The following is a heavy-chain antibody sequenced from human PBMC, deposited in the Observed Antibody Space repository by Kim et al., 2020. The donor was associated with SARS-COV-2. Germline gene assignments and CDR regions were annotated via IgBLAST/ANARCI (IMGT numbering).Heavy chain of an antibody. CDR3: ARDGVYSTPNFDY. V-gene: IGHV1-18*01. Sequence: SALKLQDRLTMTTDTSTSTAYMELRSLRSDDTAVYYCARDGVYSTPNFDYWGQGTLVTVSS. J-gene: IGHJ4*02. D-gene: IGHD5-18*01.